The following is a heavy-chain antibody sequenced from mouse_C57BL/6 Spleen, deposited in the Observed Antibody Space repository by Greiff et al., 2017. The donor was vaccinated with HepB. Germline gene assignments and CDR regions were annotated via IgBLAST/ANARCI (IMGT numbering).Heavy chain of an antibody. CDR2: IYPRSGNT. Sequence: VQLQQSGAELARPGASVKLSCKASGYTFTSYGISWVKQSTGQGLEWIGEIYPRSGNTYYNEKFKGKATLTADKSSSTAYMELRSLTSEDSAVYFCARYDGSSYWYFDVWGTGTTVTVSS. CDR3: ARYDGSSYWYFDV. J-gene: IGHJ1*03. D-gene: IGHD1-1*01. V-gene: IGHV1-81*01. CDR1: GYTFTSYG.